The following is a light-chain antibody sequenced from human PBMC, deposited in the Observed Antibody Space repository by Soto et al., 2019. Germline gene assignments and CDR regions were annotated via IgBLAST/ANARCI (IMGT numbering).Light chain of an antibody. Sequence: IPLTPSSSSLSTSVGARFTINYRASRDIRNVLAWYQHAPGKDPKVLIYGASILHSGVPSRFSGSGSGTDFTLTISSLLPEDFATYYCLQDFNYPITFGQGTRLEI. CDR3: LQDFNYPIT. J-gene: IGKJ5*01. CDR1: RDIRNV. V-gene: IGKV1-6*01. CDR2: GAS.